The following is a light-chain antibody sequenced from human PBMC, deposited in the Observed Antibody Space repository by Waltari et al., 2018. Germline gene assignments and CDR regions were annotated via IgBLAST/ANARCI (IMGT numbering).Light chain of an antibody. Sequence: QSALTQPASVSGSPGQSITISCTGTSSDVGSYNLVSWYQQHPGKVPNLMIYEVTKRPSGVSNRFSGSKAGNTASLTISGLQAEDEGDYYCCSYAGSSTFVVFGGGTKLTVL. V-gene: IGLV2-23*02. CDR2: EVT. CDR1: SSDVGSYNL. J-gene: IGLJ2*01. CDR3: CSYAGSSTFVV.